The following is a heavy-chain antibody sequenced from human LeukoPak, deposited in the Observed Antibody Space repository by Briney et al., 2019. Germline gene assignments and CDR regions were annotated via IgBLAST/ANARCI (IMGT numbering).Heavy chain of an antibody. Sequence: GGSLRLSCAASGFTFSSYAMSWVRQAPGKGLEWVSAISGSGGSTYYADSVKGRFTISRDNSKNTLYLQMNSLRAEDTAVYYCAKDLSGYCSSTSCYAFDIWGQGTMVTVSS. J-gene: IGHJ3*02. CDR2: ISGSGGST. CDR3: AKDLSGYCSSTSCYAFDI. D-gene: IGHD2-2*01. CDR1: GFTFSSYA. V-gene: IGHV3-23*01.